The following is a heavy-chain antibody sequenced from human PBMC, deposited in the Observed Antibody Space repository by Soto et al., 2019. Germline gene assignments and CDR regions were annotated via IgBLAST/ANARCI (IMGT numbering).Heavy chain of an antibody. CDR3: AKDQFITMIVVAPPTLDY. CDR1: GFTFSSYG. J-gene: IGHJ4*02. D-gene: IGHD3-22*01. Sequence: GGSLRLSCAASGFTFSSYGMHWVRQAPGKGLEWVAVISYDGSNKYYADSVKGRFTISRDNSKNTLYLQMNSLRAEDTAVYYCAKDQFITMIVVAPPTLDYWGQGTLVTVSS. V-gene: IGHV3-30*18. CDR2: ISYDGSNK.